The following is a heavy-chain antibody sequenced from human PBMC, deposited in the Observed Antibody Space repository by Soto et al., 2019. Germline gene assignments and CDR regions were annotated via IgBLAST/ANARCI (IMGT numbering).Heavy chain of an antibody. CDR3: ARAALAAAGTSPRFDP. CDR2: ISAYNGNT. D-gene: IGHD6-13*01. V-gene: IGHV1-18*01. CDR1: GYTFTSYG. J-gene: IGHJ5*02. Sequence: WASVKVSCKASGYTFTSYGISWVRQAPGQGLEWMGWISAYNGNTNYAQKLQGRVTMTTDTSTSTAYMELRSLRSDDTAVYYCARAALAAAGTSPRFDPWGQGTLVTVSS.